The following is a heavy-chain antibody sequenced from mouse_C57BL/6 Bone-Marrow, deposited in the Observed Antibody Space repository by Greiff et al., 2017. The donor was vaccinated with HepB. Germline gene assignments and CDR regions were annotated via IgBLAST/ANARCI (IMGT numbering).Heavy chain of an antibody. V-gene: IGHV1-63*01. CDR1: GYTFTNYW. CDR2: IYPGGGYT. J-gene: IGHJ4*01. Sequence: QVQLQQSGAELVRPGTSVKMSCKASGYTFTNYWIGWAKQRPGHGLEWIGVIYPGGGYTNYNEKFKGKATLTADKSSSTAYMQFSSLTSEDSAIYYCARSSLLLRSSMDYWGQGTSVTVSS. D-gene: IGHD1-1*01. CDR3: ARSSLLLRSSMDY.